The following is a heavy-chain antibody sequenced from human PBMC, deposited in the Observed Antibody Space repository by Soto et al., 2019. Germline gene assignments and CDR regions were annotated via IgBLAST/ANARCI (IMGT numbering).Heavy chain of an antibody. CDR3: ARVRIQLWDDPFDI. D-gene: IGHD5-18*01. J-gene: IGHJ3*02. V-gene: IGHV1-2*02. Sequence: GASVKVSCKASRYTFTGFYLHWVRQAPGQGLEWMGWINPNNGGATYAQKFQGRVAMTRDTSISTAYMELSSLRSDDTAVYYCARVRIQLWDDPFDIWGQGTMVTVSS. CDR2: INPNNGGA. CDR1: RYTFTGFY.